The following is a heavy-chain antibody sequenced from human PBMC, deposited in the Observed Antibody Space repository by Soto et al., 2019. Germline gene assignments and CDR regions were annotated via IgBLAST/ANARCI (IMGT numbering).Heavy chain of an antibody. CDR1: GYSFTSYL. V-gene: IGHV5-10-1*01. CDR2: IDPSDSYT. D-gene: IGHD2-2*01. CDR3: ARRSSSKYGMDV. J-gene: IGHJ6*02. Sequence: PGESLKISFKGSGYSFTSYLISWVRQMPGKGLEWMGRIDPSDSYTNYSPSFQGHVTISADKSISTAYLQWSSLKASDTAMYYCARRSSSKYGMDVCGQGTTVTVSS.